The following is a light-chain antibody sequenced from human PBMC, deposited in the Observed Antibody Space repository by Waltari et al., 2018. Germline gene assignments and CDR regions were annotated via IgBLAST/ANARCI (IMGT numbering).Light chain of an antibody. CDR3: AAWDDRLNGPV. Sequence: QSVLTQSPSASGTPGQRVTISCSGSSPNIGSNTVTCYQHLPGTAPNLLISPNNQRSSGVPDRFSGSKSGTSASLAISGLQSEDEADYFCAAWDDRLNGPVFGGGTKVTVL. CDR1: SPNIGSNT. CDR2: PNN. J-gene: IGLJ3*02. V-gene: IGLV1-44*01.